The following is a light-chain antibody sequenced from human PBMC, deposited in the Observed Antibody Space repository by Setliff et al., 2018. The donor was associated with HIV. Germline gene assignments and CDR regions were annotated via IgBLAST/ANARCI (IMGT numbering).Light chain of an antibody. J-gene: IGLJ1*01. CDR2: EVT. Sequence: QSVLTQFASVSGSPGQSITISCTGTSSDVGSYNLVSWYQQHPGKAPKLMIYEVTKRPSGISHRFSGFKSGNTASLTISGLQAEDEAEYYCCSYAGSSTFVFGTGTKVTVL. CDR3: CSYAGSSTFV. V-gene: IGLV2-23*02. CDR1: SSDVGSYNL.